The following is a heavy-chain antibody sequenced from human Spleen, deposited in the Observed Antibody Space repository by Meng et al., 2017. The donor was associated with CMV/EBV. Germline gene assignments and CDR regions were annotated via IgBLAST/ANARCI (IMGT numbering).Heavy chain of an antibody. CDR2: IIPILDIA. D-gene: IGHD3-10*01. J-gene: IGHJ6*02. Sequence: SVKVSCKASGGSVSRYTLNWVRQAPGQGLEWMGRIIPILDIANSAQKFQGRVTITADKSTSVAYMELSSLTSEDTAVYYCARDKRTNGDYYYGMDVWGQGTLVTVSS. V-gene: IGHV1-69*04. CDR1: GGSVSRYT. CDR3: ARDKRTNGDYYYGMDV.